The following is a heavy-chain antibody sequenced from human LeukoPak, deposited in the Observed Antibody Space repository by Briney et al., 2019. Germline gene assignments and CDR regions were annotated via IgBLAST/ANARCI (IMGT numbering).Heavy chain of an antibody. CDR2: ISYDGSNK. V-gene: IGHV3-30*18. Sequence: PGRSLRLSCAASGFTFSSYGMHWVRQAPGKGLEWVAVISYDGSNKYYADSVKGRFTISRDNSKNTLYLQMNSLRAEDTAVYYCAKSRVVVTPTYFDYWGQGTLVTVSS. CDR3: AKSRVVVTPTYFDY. D-gene: IGHD3-22*01. CDR1: GFTFSSYG. J-gene: IGHJ4*02.